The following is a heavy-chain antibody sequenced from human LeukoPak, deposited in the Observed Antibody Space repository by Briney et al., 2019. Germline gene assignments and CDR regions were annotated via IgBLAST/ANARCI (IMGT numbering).Heavy chain of an antibody. CDR1: GFTFSSYS. D-gene: IGHD6-19*01. J-gene: IGHJ3*02. CDR2: ISSSSSYI. Sequence: GGSLRLSCAASGFTFSSYSMNWVRQAPGKGLEWVSSISSSSSYIYYADSVKGRFTISRDNAKNSLYLQMNSLRAEDTAVYYCARDPVAGLTLDAFDIWGQGTMVTVSS. CDR3: ARDPVAGLTLDAFDI. V-gene: IGHV3-21*01.